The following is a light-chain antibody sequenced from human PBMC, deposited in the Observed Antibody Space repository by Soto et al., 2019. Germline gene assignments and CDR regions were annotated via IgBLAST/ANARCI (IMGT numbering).Light chain of an antibody. CDR2: GAS. CDR3: QQYGSSPYI. V-gene: IGKV3-20*01. Sequence: EIVLTQSPGTLSLSPGERATLSCRASQSLTSNYLAWFQQKPRQAPRLLIYGASGRAAGIPARFSGSGSGTEFTLSISRLEPEDFAVYYCQQYGSSPYIFGQGTKLEIK. J-gene: IGKJ2*01. CDR1: QSLTSNY.